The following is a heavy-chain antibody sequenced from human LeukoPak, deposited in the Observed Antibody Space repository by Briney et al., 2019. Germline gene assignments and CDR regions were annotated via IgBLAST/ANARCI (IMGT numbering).Heavy chain of an antibody. CDR1: GFPFCRYS. CDR3: ARDDPADILTGYYPVDY. D-gene: IGHD3-9*01. J-gene: IGHJ4*02. CDR2: ISSSSSTI. V-gene: IGHV3-48*01. Sequence: PGGSLRLSCAASGFPFCRYSMNWVRQTPGKGQEWVSYISSSSSTIYYADSVKGRFTVSRDKAKNSLYLQMNSLRAEDTAVYYCARDDPADILTGYYPVDYWGQGTLVTVSS.